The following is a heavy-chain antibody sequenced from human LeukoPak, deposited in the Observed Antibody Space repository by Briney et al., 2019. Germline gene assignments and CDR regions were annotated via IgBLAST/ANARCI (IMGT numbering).Heavy chain of an antibody. CDR1: GFTFSSYA. CDR3: AKNIFYRGTWSLFDY. V-gene: IGHV3-23*01. CDR2: ISGSGGST. D-gene: IGHD6-13*01. J-gene: IGHJ4*02. Sequence: GGSLRLSCAASGFTFSSYAMSWVRQAPGKGLEWVSAISGSGGSTYYADSVKGRFTISRDNSKNTLYLQMNSLRAEDTAVYYCAKNIFYRGTWSLFDYWGQGTLVTVSS.